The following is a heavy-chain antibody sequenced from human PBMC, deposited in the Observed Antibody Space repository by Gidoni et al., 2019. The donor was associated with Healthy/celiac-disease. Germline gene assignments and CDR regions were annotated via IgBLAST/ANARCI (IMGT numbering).Heavy chain of an antibody. CDR3: ARGADYDFWSGYSY. V-gene: IGHV1-8*01. D-gene: IGHD3-3*01. Sequence: QVQLVQSGAEVPKPGASVKVSCKASGYTFTSYDITWVRQATGQGLEWMGWMNPNSGNTGYAQKFQGRVTMTRNTSISTAYMELSSLRSEDTAVYYCARGADYDFWSGYSYWGQGTLVTVSS. CDR1: GYTFTSYD. J-gene: IGHJ4*02. CDR2: MNPNSGNT.